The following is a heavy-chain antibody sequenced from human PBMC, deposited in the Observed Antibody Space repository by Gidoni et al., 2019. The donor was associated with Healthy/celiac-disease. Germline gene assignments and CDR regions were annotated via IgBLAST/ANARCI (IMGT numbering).Heavy chain of an antibody. J-gene: IGHJ6*02. V-gene: IGHV3-23*01. D-gene: IGHD1-1*01. CDR3: ARPTGEMYYYYGMDV. CDR1: GFTFSSYA. CDR2: ISGSGGST. Sequence: EVQLLESGGGLVEPGGSLRLSGAAAGFTFSSYALSWVRQAPGKGLEWVSAISGSGGSTYYADSVKGRFTISRDNSKNTLYLQMNSLRAEDTAVYYCARPTGEMYYYYGMDVWGQGTTVTVSS.